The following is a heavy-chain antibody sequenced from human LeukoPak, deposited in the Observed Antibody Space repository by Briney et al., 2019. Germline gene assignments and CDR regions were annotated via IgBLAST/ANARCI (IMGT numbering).Heavy chain of an antibody. CDR3: ASQGSYCRGGSCYFHYGMDV. Sequence: PSETLSLTCTVSGGSISSYYWSWIRQPPGKGLEWIGYIYYSGSTNYNPSLKSRVPISVDTSKNQFSLKLSSVTAADTAVYYCASQGSYCRGGSCYFHYGMDVWGQGTTVTVSS. D-gene: IGHD2-15*01. J-gene: IGHJ6*02. CDR2: IYYSGST. V-gene: IGHV4-59*12. CDR1: GGSISSYY.